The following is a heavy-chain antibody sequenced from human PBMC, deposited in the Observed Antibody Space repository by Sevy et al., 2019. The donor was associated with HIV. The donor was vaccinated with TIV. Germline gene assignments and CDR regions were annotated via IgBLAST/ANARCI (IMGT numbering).Heavy chain of an antibody. J-gene: IGHJ6*03. Sequence: GGSLRLSCAASGFTFSSYWMSWVRQAPGKGLEWVANIKQDGSEKYYVDAVKGRFTISRDNAKNSLYLQMNSLRAEDTAVYYCARTGVYDYYYYMDVWGKGTTVTVSS. CDR2: IKQDGSEK. V-gene: IGHV3-7*03. D-gene: IGHD2-8*01. CDR1: GFTFSSYW. CDR3: ARTGVYDYYYYMDV.